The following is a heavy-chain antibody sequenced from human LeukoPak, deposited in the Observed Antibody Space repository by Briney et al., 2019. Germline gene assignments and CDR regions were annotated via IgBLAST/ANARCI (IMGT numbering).Heavy chain of an antibody. CDR2: IYTSGST. CDR1: GGSISSGSYY. D-gene: IGHD6-13*01. Sequence: ASETLSLTCTVPGGSISSGSYYWSWIRQPAGKGLEWIGRIYTSGSTNYNPSLKSRVTISVDTSKNQFSLKLSSVTAADTAVYYCATSAAAGTGYYFDYWGQGTLVTVSS. V-gene: IGHV4-61*02. J-gene: IGHJ4*02. CDR3: ATSAAAGTGYYFDY.